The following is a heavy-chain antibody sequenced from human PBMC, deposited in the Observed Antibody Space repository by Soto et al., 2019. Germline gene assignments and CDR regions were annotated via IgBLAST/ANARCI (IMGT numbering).Heavy chain of an antibody. Sequence: GGSLRLSCAASGFTFSSYWMSWVRQAPGKGLEWVANIKQDGSEKYYVDSVKGRFTISRDNAKNSLYLQMNSLRAEDTAVYYCARDRYAYYDYFWGSYRPCYFDYWGQGTLVTVSS. J-gene: IGHJ4*02. CDR2: IKQDGSEK. CDR3: ARDRYAYYDYFWGSYRPCYFDY. V-gene: IGHV3-7*01. D-gene: IGHD3-16*02. CDR1: GFTFSSYW.